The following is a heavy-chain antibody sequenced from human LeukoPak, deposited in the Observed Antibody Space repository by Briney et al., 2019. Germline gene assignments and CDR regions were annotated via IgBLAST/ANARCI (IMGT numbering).Heavy chain of an antibody. D-gene: IGHD3-22*01. CDR1: GYTFTSYD. J-gene: IGHJ5*02. V-gene: IGHV1-8*01. Sequence: ASVKVSCKASGYTFTSYDINWVQQATGQGLEWMGWMNPNSGNTGYAQKFQGRVTMTRNTSISTAYMELSSLRSEDTAVYYCARLRIVYRWFDPWGQGTLVAASS. CDR2: MNPNSGNT. CDR3: ARLRIVYRWFDP.